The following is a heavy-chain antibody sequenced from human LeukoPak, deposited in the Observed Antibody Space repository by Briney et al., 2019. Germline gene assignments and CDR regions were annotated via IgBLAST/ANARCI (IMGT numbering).Heavy chain of an antibody. Sequence: ASVKVFCKASGYTFTGYYMHWVRQAPGQGLEWMGWINPNSGGTNYAQKFQGRVTMTRDTSISTAYMELSRLRSDDTAVYYCASGDDILTGYYHPNGVYWGQGTLVTVSS. V-gene: IGHV1-2*02. J-gene: IGHJ4*02. CDR2: INPNSGGT. CDR1: GYTFTGYY. CDR3: ASGDDILTGYYHPNGVY. D-gene: IGHD3-9*01.